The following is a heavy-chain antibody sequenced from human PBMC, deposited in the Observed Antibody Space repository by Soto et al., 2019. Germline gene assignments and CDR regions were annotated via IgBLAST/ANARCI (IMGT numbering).Heavy chain of an antibody. CDR3: ARGYCTNGVCSNYYGMDV. V-gene: IGHV1-2*04. CDR1: GYTFTGYY. CDR2: INPNSGGT. J-gene: IGHJ6*02. Sequence: QVQLVQSGAEVKKPGASVKVSCKASGYTFTGYYMHWVRQAPGQGLEWMGWINPNSGGTNYAQKFQGWVTMTRDTSISTAYMELSRLRSDDTAVYYCARGYCTNGVCSNYYGMDVWGQGTTVTVSS. D-gene: IGHD2-8*01.